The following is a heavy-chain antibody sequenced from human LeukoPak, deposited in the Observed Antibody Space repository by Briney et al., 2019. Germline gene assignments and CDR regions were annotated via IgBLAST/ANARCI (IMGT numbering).Heavy chain of an antibody. CDR2: IYYSGST. Sequence: SETLSLTCTVSGGSISSGGYYWSWIRQHPGKGLEWIGYIYYSGSTYYNPSLKSRVTRSVDTSKNQFSLKLSSVTAADTAVYYCARGDYDFWSGYFTPGYFDYWGQGTLVTVSS. V-gene: IGHV4-31*03. CDR3: ARGDYDFWSGYFTPGYFDY. J-gene: IGHJ4*02. D-gene: IGHD3-3*01. CDR1: GGSISSGGYY.